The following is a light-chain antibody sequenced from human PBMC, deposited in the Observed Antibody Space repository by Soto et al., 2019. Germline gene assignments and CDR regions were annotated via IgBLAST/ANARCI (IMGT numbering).Light chain of an antibody. CDR3: QHYNSYSEA. J-gene: IGKJ1*01. CDR1: QSISSW. Sequence: DIQMTQSPSTLSASVGDRVTITCRDSQSISSWLAWYQQKPGKAPKIXIYKASTLKSGVPSRFSGSGSGTEFTLTISSLQPDDFETDDCQHYNSYSEAFGQGTKVDIK. CDR2: KAS. V-gene: IGKV1-5*03.